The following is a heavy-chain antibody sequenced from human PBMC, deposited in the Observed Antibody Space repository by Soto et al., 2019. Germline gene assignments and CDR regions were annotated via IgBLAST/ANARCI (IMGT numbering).Heavy chain of an antibody. V-gene: IGHV1-69*13. J-gene: IGHJ4*02. CDR1: GGPFSSYA. CDR2: IIPIFGTA. Sequence: SVKVSCKASGGPFSSYAIIWGRQAPGQGLEWMGGIIPIFGTANYAQKFQGRVTITADESTSTAYMELSSLRSEDTAVYYCATTRIAVAAPEDLYYFDYWGQGTLVTVSS. D-gene: IGHD6-19*01. CDR3: ATTRIAVAAPEDLYYFDY.